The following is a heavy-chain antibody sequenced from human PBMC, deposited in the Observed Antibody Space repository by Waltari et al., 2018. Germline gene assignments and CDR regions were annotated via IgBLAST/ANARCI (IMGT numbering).Heavy chain of an antibody. D-gene: IGHD3-10*01. Sequence: VTISCKASGYTFTSYGISWVRQAPGQGLEWMGWNSAYNGNTNYAQKLQGRVTMTTDTATSTADMELRSLRSDDTAVYYCARVRLEFHGSGRKNYYYYYGMDVWGQGTTVTVSS. CDR1: GYTFTSYG. V-gene: IGHV1-18*01. J-gene: IGHJ6*02. CDR3: ARVRLEFHGSGRKNYYYYYGMDV. CDR2: NSAYNGNT.